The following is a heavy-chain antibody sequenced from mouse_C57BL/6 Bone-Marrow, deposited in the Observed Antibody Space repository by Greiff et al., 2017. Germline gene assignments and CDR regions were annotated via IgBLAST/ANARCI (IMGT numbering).Heavy chain of an antibody. CDR1: GFTFSSYA. CDR2: ISDGGSYT. D-gene: IGHD2-4*01. J-gene: IGHJ3*01. CDR3: ARGYDYVGFAY. Sequence: DVKLVESGGGLVKPGGSLKLSCAASGFTFSSYAMSWVRQTPEKRLEWVATISDGGSYTYYPDNVKGRFTISRDNAKNNLYLQMSQLKSEDTAMYYCARGYDYVGFAYWGQGTLVTVSA. V-gene: IGHV5-4*03.